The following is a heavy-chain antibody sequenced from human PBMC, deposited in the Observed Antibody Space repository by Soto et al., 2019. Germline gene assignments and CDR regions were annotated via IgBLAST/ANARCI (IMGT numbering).Heavy chain of an antibody. V-gene: IGHV4-30-4*01. CDR1: GGSISSGDYY. CDR2: IYYSGST. Sequence: SETLSLTCTVSGGSISSGDYYWSWIRQPPGKGLEWIGYIYYSGSTYYNPSLKSRVTISVDTSKNQFSLKLSSVTAADTAVYYCARDRPAGPYYYGSGTIGYWGQGTLVTVSS. J-gene: IGHJ4*02. D-gene: IGHD3-10*01. CDR3: ARDRPAGPYYYGSGTIGY.